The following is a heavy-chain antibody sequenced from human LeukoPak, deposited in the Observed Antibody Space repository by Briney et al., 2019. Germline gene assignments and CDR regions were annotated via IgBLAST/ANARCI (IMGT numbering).Heavy chain of an antibody. CDR2: ITTGSTDI. J-gene: IGHJ4*02. Sequence: GGSLRLSCAASGFTFSTYNMNWIRQAPGKGLGCVSSITTGSTDIYYADSLKGRFTISRDDAKNSVYLQMNSLRVEDTAVYYCARDLPGVPIDHWGQGILVTVSS. CDR3: ARDLPGVPIDH. V-gene: IGHV3-21*06. D-gene: IGHD7-27*01. CDR1: GFTFSTYN.